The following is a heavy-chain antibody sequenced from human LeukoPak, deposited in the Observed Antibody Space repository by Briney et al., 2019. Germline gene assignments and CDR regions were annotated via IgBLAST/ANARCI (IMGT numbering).Heavy chain of an antibody. V-gene: IGHV1-8*03. D-gene: IGHD3-10*01. CDR1: GYTFTSYD. CDR2: MNPNSGNT. Sequence: ASVKVSCKASGYTFTSYDINWVRQATGQGLEWMGWMNPNSGNTGYAQKFQGRVTITRNTSIGTAYMEMSSLRSEDTAVYYCARAENFMIRGVIRYWGQGTLVTVSS. J-gene: IGHJ4*02. CDR3: ARAENFMIRGVIRY.